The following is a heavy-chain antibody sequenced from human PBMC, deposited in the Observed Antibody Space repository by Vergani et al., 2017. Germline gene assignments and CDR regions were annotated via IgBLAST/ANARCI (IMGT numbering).Heavy chain of an antibody. Sequence: VQLLESGGGVVQPGRSLRLSCAASGFTFSSYAMHWVRQAPGKGLEWVAVISYDGSNKYYADSVKGRFTISRDNSKNTLYLQMNSLRAEDTAVYYCAREALGMDVWGQGTTVTVSS. J-gene: IGHJ6*02. CDR3: AREALGMDV. V-gene: IGHV3-30*01. CDR2: ISYDGSNK. CDR1: GFTFSSYA.